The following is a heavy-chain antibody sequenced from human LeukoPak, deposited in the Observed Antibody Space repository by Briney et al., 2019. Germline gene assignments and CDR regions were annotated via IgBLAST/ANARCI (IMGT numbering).Heavy chain of an antibody. D-gene: IGHD2-15*01. Sequence: GGSLRLSCAASGFTFSNDGMHWVRQAPGRGLEWVALISYDGSDKHYADSVKGRFTVSRDNSKNTLYLQMNSLSRDDTAVYYCARDLGYCSGGSSYPRGFDYWGQGTLVTVSS. CDR2: ISYDGSDK. V-gene: IGHV3-30*03. CDR1: GFTFSNDG. CDR3: ARDLGYCSGGSSYPRGFDY. J-gene: IGHJ4*02.